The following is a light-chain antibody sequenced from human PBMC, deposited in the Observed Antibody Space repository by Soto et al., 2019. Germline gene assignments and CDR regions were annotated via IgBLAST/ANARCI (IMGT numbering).Light chain of an antibody. V-gene: IGKV3-20*01. CDR3: QQYDTSPPIT. CDR1: QSVSSSY. J-gene: IGKJ5*01. Sequence: EIVLTQSPATLSLSPGEGATLSCRASQSVSSSYLAWYQQKPGQAPRLLIYDASTRSTGIPDRFSGIGSGAVFTLTIAGLEPEDFAVYYCQQYDTSPPITFGQGTRLEIK. CDR2: DAS.